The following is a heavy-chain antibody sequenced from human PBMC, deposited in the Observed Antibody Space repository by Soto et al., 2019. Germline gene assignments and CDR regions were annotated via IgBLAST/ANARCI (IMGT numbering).Heavy chain of an antibody. V-gene: IGHV3-30-3*01. CDR1: GFTFSSYA. J-gene: IGHJ4*02. CDR2: ISYDGSNK. D-gene: IGHD1-26*01. Sequence: QVQLVESGGGVVQPGRSLRLSCAASGFTFSSYAMHWVRQAPGKGLEWVAVISYDGSNKYYADSVKGRFTISRDNSKNTLYLQMNSLRAEDTAVYYCARDQWELLSYFDYWGQGTLVTVSS. CDR3: ARDQWELLSYFDY.